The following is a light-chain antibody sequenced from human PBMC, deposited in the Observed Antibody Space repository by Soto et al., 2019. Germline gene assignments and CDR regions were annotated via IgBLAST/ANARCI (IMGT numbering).Light chain of an antibody. CDR3: SSYTSSSTPYV. V-gene: IGLV2-14*01. CDR1: SSDVGGYNY. Sequence: QPALTPPASVSGSPGQSITISCTGTSSDVGGYNYVSWYQQHPGKAPKLMIYDVSNRPSGVSNRFSGSKSGNTASLTISGLQAEDEADYYCSSYTSSSTPYVFGTGTQLTVL. CDR2: DVS. J-gene: IGLJ1*01.